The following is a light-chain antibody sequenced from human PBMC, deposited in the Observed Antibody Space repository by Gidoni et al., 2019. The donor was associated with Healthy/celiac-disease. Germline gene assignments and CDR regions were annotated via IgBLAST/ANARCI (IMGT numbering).Light chain of an antibody. CDR2: GAS. J-gene: IGKJ2*01. V-gene: IGKV3-15*01. CDR3: QQYNNWTPKT. CDR1: PNVSSN. Sequence: IVLTPSPATLSVSPGESATLACGSSPNVSSNLPWYQQKPGQAPRLLIYGASTRSTGIPPRFSGSGAATEFTITTSSRQSEDFAVYYCQQYNNWTPKTFGQGTKLEIK.